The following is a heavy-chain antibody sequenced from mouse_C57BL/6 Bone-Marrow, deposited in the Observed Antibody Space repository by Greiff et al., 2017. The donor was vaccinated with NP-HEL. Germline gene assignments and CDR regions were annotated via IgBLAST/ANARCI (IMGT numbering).Heavy chain of an antibody. J-gene: IGHJ4*01. CDR2: IDPSDSYT. CDR1: GYTFTSYW. V-gene: IGHV1-59*01. Sequence: QVQLQQSGAELVRPGTSVKLSCKASGYTFTSYWMHWVKQRPGQGLEWIGVIDPSDSYTNYNQKFKGKATLTVDTSSSTAYMQLSSLTSEDSAVYYCARGDGSSLYYAMDYWGQGTSVTVSS. D-gene: IGHD1-1*01. CDR3: ARGDGSSLYYAMDY.